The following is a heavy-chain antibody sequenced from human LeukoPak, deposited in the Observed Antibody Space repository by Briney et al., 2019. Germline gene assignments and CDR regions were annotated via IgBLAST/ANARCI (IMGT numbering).Heavy chain of an antibody. CDR1: GFTFRSFA. CDR3: AKELAPYYQLHQD. Sequence: GGSLRLSCAASGFTFRSFAMHWVRQAPGKGLEWVAVVSTDGSNQYYADSVKGRFTISRDNSKNTLYLQMDSLRVEDTAVYYCAKELAPYYQLHQDWGQGTLVTVSS. D-gene: IGHD2-2*01. V-gene: IGHV3-30-3*01. J-gene: IGHJ4*02. CDR2: VSTDGSNQ.